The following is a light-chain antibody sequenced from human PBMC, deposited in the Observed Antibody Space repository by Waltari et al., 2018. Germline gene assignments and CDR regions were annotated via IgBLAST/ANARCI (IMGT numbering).Light chain of an antibody. CDR1: NIGSKS. J-gene: IGLJ1*01. Sequence: SYVLTQPPSVSVAPGETATITCGGSNIGSKSVHWYQQKPGQAPVLVVYYDLDRPSGIPDQYSASNSGNTATLTIRRVEAGGEADYFCQVWDSSSDRYVFGPGTKVTVL. CDR3: QVWDSSSDRYV. V-gene: IGLV3-21*04. CDR2: YDL.